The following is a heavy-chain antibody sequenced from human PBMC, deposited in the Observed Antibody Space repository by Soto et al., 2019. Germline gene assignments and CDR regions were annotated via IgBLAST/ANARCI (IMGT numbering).Heavy chain of an antibody. CDR1: GYTFTSYG. CDR2: ISAYNGNT. Sequence: ASVKVSCKASGYTFTSYGISWVRQAPGQGLEWMGWISAYNGNTNYAQKLQGRVTMTTDTSTSAAYMELRSLRSDDTAVYYCARDIVVVPAAIRDNWFDPWGQGTLVTVSS. V-gene: IGHV1-18*04. J-gene: IGHJ5*02. CDR3: ARDIVVVPAAIRDNWFDP. D-gene: IGHD2-2*02.